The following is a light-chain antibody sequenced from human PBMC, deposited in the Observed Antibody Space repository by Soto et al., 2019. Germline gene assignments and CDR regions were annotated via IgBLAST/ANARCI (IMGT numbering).Light chain of an antibody. CDR2: GNS. Sequence: QSVLTQPPSVSGAPGQRVTISCTGSSSNIGAGYDVHWYQQLPGKAPKLLIYGNSNRPSGVPDRFSGSKSGTSASLAITGLQAEDEADYYCQSYDSSLSAVFGTGPKLTVL. CDR3: QSYDSSLSAV. J-gene: IGLJ1*01. V-gene: IGLV1-40*01. CDR1: SSNIGAGYD.